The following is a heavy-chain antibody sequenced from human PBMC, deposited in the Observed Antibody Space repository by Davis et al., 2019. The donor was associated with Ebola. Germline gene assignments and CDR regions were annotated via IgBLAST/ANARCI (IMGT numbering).Heavy chain of an antibody. Sequence: GESLKISCAASGFTFSSYGMQWVRQAPAKGLEWVAVISFDGSTKYYADSVRGRFTISRDNSKTTLYLQMKSLRAEDTAIYYCAKVSGLWFGGPFDYWGQGTLVTVSS. D-gene: IGHD3-10*01. J-gene: IGHJ4*02. CDR2: ISFDGSTK. CDR1: GFTFSSYG. V-gene: IGHV3-30*18. CDR3: AKVSGLWFGGPFDY.